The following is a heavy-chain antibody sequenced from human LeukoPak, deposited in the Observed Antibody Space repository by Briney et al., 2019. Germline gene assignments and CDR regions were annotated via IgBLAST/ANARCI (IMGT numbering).Heavy chain of an antibody. V-gene: IGHV3-30*02. CDR3: ARDFGAYCSSTSCYSRFAFDI. CDR2: IRYDGSNK. D-gene: IGHD2-2*01. Sequence: GGSLRLSCAASGFTFSSYGMHWVRQAPGKGLEWVAFIRYDGSNKYYADSVKGRFTISRDSAKNTLYMQMNSLRAEDTAVYYCARDFGAYCSSTSCYSRFAFDIWGQGTMVTVSS. CDR1: GFTFSSYG. J-gene: IGHJ3*02.